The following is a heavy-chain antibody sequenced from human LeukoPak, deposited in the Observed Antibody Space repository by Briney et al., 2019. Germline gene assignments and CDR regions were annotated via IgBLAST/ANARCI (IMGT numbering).Heavy chain of an antibody. CDR2: TYYRSKWYN. V-gene: IGHV6-1*01. J-gene: IGHJ4*02. CDR1: GDSVSSNSAA. D-gene: IGHD6-19*01. Sequence: PSQTLSLTCAISGDSVSSNSAAWHWIRQSPSRGLEWLGRTYYRSKWYNDYAVSVKSRITINPDTSKNQFSLQLNSVTPEDTAVYYCAKSIAVAGLAGGRTFDYWGQGTLVTVSS. CDR3: AKSIAVAGLAGGRTFDY.